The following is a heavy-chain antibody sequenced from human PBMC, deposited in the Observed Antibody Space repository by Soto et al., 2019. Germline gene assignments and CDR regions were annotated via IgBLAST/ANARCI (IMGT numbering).Heavy chain of an antibody. CDR2: IIPIFGTA. CDR3: ASPSEGASACTSAVWFDP. Sequence: QVQLVQSGAEVKKPGSSVKVSCKASGGTFSSYAISWVRQAPGQGLEWMVGIIPIFGTANYAQKFQGRVTITADEFTSTGYMELSSLRSDDTAVYDCASPSEGASACTSAVWFDPWGQGPEVTLSS. D-gene: IGHD6-13*01. V-gene: IGHV1-69*01. J-gene: IGHJ5*02. CDR1: GGTFSSYA.